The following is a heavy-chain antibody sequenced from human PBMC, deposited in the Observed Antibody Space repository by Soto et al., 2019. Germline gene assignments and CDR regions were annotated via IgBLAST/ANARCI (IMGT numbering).Heavy chain of an antibody. J-gene: IGHJ4*01. V-gene: IGHV4-39*01. D-gene: IGHD2-8*01. CDR3: VSQRTSVLSQAYFDY. CDR2: VYYRGRS. Sequence: SETMSLTCTVSGGYVSNSNHYWGWNRQSPGKGLEWIGSVYYRGRSYSKSSVKSRITISVDTSKNQFSLNLTSVTASDTAVYFCVSQRTSVLSQAYFDYWCPGALVT. CDR1: GGYVSNSNHY.